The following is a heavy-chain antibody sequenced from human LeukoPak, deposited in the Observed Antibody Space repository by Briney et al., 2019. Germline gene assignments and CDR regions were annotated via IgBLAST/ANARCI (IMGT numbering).Heavy chain of an antibody. CDR2: ARNKAHGYTT. D-gene: IGHD2/OR15-2a*01. CDR1: GVSFSDDH. CDR3: VRAPDCEAVGTTVDAFDT. Sequence: PGGSLRLSCAASGVSFSDDHMDWVRQAPGKGLEWVGRARNKAHGYTTRYAVSVEGRFTISRDDSKNSVYLQMDSLKTEDTALYHCVRAPDCEAVGTTVDAFDTWGEGAMVTVSS. V-gene: IGHV3-72*01. J-gene: IGHJ3*02.